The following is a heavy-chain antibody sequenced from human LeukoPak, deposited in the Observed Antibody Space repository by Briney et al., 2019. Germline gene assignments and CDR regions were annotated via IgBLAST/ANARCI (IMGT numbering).Heavy chain of an antibody. V-gene: IGHV4-39*02. CDR3: ARVPLTKLALFDY. CDR1: GGSISGSSYY. CDR2: IYYSGST. D-gene: IGHD1-1*01. Sequence: SETLSLTCTVSGGSISGSSYYWGWIRQPPGKGLEWIGSIYYSGSTYYNPSLKSRVTIPVDTSKNQFSLKLNSVTATDTAVYYCARVPLTKLALFDYWGQGTLVTVSS. J-gene: IGHJ4*02.